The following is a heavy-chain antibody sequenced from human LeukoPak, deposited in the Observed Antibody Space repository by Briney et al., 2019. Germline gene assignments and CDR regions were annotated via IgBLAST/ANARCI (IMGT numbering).Heavy chain of an antibody. CDR3: ARGSYDFWSWNWLPFDL. CDR2: IYYSGST. V-gene: IGHV4-31*03. CDR1: GGSISSGGYY. J-gene: IGHJ2*01. Sequence: SETLSLTCTVSGGSISSGGYYWSWIRQHPGKGLEWIGYIYYSGSTYYNPSLKSRVTISVDTSKNQFSLKLSSVTAADTAVYYCARGSYDFWSWNWLPFDLWGRGTLVTVSS. D-gene: IGHD3-3*01.